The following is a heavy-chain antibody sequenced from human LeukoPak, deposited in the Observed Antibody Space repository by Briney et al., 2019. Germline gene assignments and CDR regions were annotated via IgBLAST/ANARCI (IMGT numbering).Heavy chain of an antibody. V-gene: IGHV4-59*01. CDR1: GGSISSYY. D-gene: IGHD4-17*01. CDR3: ARSMTTVTTGTGYYFDY. CDR2: IYYSGST. J-gene: IGHJ4*02. Sequence: SETLSLTCTVSGGSISSYYWSWIRQPPGKGLEWIGYIYYSGSTNYNPSLKSRVTISVDTSKNQFSLRLSSVTAADTAAYYCARSMTTVTTGTGYYFDYWGQGTLVTVSS.